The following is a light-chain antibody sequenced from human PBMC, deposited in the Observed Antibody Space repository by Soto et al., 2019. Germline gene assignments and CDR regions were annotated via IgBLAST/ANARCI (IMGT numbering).Light chain of an antibody. V-gene: IGLV2-14*01. J-gene: IGLJ1*01. CDR1: SSDVGAYNY. CDR2: EVS. Sequence: QSVLTQPASVSGSPGQSITISCTGTSSDVGAYNYVSWYQHHPGKAPKLVIYEVSNRPSGLSNRFSGSKSGNTASLTISGLQAEDEADYFCSSYTTTKEVFGTGTKVTAL. CDR3: SSYTTTKEV.